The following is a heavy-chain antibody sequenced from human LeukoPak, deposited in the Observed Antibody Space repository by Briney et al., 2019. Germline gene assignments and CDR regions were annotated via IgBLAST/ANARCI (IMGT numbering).Heavy chain of an antibody. D-gene: IGHD5-18*01. CDR2: TWYDGSNK. CDR3: AKDESSYGLGPFDY. V-gene: IGHV3-33*06. CDR1: GFTFSSYG. Sequence: GGSLRLSCAASGFTFSSYGMHWVRQAPGKGLEWVAVTWYDGSNKYYADSVKGRFTISRDNSKNTLYLQMNSLRAEDTAVYYCAKDESSYGLGPFDYWGQGTLVTVSS. J-gene: IGHJ4*02.